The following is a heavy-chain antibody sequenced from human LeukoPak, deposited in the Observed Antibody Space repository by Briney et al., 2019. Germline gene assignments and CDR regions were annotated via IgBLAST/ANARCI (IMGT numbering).Heavy chain of an antibody. J-gene: IGHJ4*02. CDR2: MNPNSGNT. D-gene: IGHD6-13*01. CDR1: GYTFTSYD. Sequence: GASVKVSCKASGYTFTSYDINWVRQATGQGLEWMGWMNPNSGNTGYAQKFQGRVTMTRNTTISTAYMELSSLRSEATAVYYSASGPDSSSWYDYWGQGTLVTVSS. V-gene: IGHV1-8*01. CDR3: ASGPDSSSWYDY.